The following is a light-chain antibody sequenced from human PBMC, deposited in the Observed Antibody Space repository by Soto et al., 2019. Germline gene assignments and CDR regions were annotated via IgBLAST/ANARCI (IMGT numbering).Light chain of an antibody. Sequence: DTVMTQSQDSLAVSLGGRATINCKSIQRDLYTSNNKNDLGWYQQKPGKAPNLLIYDTSNLETGVPSMFSGSVTRTDFNFIISSLQPEDIATYYCPQYDNLPLTFGGGAKVDIK. CDR3: PQYDNLPLT. J-gene: IGKJ4*01. V-gene: IGKV1-33*01. CDR2: DTS. CDR1: QRDLYTSNNKND.